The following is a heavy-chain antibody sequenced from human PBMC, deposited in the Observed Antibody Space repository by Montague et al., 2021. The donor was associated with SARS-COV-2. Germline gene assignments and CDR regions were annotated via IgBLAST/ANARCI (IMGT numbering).Heavy chain of an antibody. CDR1: GDSVAGHSAT. CDR3: VRGIEAAGSYDY. J-gene: IGHJ4*02. Sequence: CAISGDSVAGHSATWDWITHSPSSDLEWLGRTYYRTMWKSDYARSVKSRIAINPDTSKNQFSLQLSSVTPEDTALYYCVRGIEAAGSYDYWGQGTLVTVSS. V-gene: IGHV6-1*01. CDR2: TYYRTMWKS. D-gene: IGHD6-13*01.